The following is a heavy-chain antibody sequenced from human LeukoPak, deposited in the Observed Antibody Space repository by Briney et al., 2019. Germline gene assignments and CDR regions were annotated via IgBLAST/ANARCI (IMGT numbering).Heavy chain of an antibody. D-gene: IGHD3-3*01. J-gene: IGHJ5*02. CDR2: IYYSGST. CDR1: GGSISSYY. Sequence: SETLSLTCTVSGGSISSYYWSWIRQPPGKGLEWIGYIYYSGSTNYNPSLKSRVTISVDTSKNQFSLKLSSVTAADTAAYYCARAGYDFWSGYGNLNWFDPWGQGTLVTVSS. V-gene: IGHV4-59*01. CDR3: ARAGYDFWSGYGNLNWFDP.